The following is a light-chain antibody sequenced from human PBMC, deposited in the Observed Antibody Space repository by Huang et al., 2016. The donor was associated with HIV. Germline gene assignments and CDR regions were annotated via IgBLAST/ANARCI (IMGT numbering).Light chain of an antibody. CDR2: GAA. J-gene: IGKJ4*01. Sequence: EILLTQSPATLSVSPGERATLSCRASQSVCTNLAWYQQKPGQAPRLLIDGAATRATGVPARFSGSGAGTEFTLTISSLQSEDFAVYYCQQYNNWLSFGGGTKVDIK. CDR3: QQYNNWLS. CDR1: QSVCTN. V-gene: IGKV3-15*01.